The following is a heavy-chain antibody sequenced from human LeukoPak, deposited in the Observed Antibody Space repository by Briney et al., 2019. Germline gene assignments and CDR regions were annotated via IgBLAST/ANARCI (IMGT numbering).Heavy chain of an antibody. Sequence: PSETLSLTCTVSGGSISSYYWSWIRQPPGKGLEWIGYIYYSGSTNYNPSLKSRVTISVDTSKNQFSLKMSSVTAADTAIYYCARDVMVAANGVHYLYGMGVWGQGTTVTVSS. J-gene: IGHJ6*02. V-gene: IGHV4-59*01. CDR3: ARDVMVAANGVHYLYGMGV. CDR1: GGSISSYY. CDR2: IYYSGST. D-gene: IGHD2-8*01.